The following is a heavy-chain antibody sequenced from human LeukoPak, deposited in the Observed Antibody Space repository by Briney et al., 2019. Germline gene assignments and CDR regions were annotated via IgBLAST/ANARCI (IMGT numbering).Heavy chain of an antibody. V-gene: IGHV4-59*01. Sequence: SETLSLTCTVSGGPISSYYWSWIRQPPGKGLEWIGYIYYSGSTNYNPSLKSRVTISVDTSKNQFSLKLSSVTAADTAVYYCARFYDRRDRYYFDYWGQGTLVTVSS. CDR3: ARFYDRRDRYYFDY. D-gene: IGHD5-24*01. J-gene: IGHJ4*02. CDR2: IYYSGST. CDR1: GGPISSYY.